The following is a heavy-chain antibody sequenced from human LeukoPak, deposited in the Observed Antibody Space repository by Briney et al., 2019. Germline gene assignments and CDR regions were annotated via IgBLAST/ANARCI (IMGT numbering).Heavy chain of an antibody. D-gene: IGHD3-3*01. CDR2: IYSGGST. CDR1: GFTVSSNY. CDR3: ARHKSHVLRFLEWSPPPSYMDV. Sequence: GGSLRLSCAASGFTVSSNYMSWVRQAPGKGLEWVSVIYSGGSTYYADSVKGRFTISRDNSKNTLYLQMNSLRAEDTAVYYCARHKSHVLRFLEWSPPPSYMDVWGKGTTVTVSS. V-gene: IGHV3-53*01. J-gene: IGHJ6*03.